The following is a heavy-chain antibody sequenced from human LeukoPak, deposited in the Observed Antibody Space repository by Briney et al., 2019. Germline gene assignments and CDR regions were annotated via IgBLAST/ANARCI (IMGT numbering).Heavy chain of an antibody. V-gene: IGHV3-23*01. J-gene: IGHJ6*02. Sequence: GGSLRLSCAASGFTFSSYAMSWVRQAPGKGLEWVSAISGSGGSTYYADSVKGRFTISRHNSKNTLYLQMNRLRAEDTAVYYCARAGGSYYYYGMDVWGQGTTVTVSS. CDR2: ISGSGGST. CDR3: ARAGGSYYYYGMDV. D-gene: IGHD1-26*01. CDR1: GFTFSSYA.